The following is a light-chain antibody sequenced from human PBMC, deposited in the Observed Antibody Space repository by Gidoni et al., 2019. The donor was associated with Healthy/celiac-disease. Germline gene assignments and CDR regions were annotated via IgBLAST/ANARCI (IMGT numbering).Light chain of an antibody. V-gene: IGKV3-15*01. CDR3: QQYNNCPPYT. CDR2: GAS. J-gene: IGKJ2*01. CDR1: ESVSSN. Sequence: EIVMTQAPATLSVSPGERATLSCRASESVSSNLAWYQQKPGQAPRLLVSGASTRATGIPARFSGSGSCAEFTLTISSLLSEDFSVYYCQQYNNCPPYTFGQGTKLEIK.